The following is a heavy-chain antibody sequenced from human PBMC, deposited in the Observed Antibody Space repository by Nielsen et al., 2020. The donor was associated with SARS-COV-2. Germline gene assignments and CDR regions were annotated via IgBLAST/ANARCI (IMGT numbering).Heavy chain of an antibody. J-gene: IGHJ4*02. CDR3: ARSLELVGFDY. CDR1: GYTFTSYY. CDR2: INPSGGST. V-gene: IGHV1-46*01. Sequence: ASVKVSCKASGYTFTSYYMHWVRQAPGQGLEWMGIINPSGGSTSYAQKFQGRVTMTRDTSTSTVYMELRSLRSDDTAVYYCARSLELVGFDYWGQGTLVTVSS. D-gene: IGHD1-7*01.